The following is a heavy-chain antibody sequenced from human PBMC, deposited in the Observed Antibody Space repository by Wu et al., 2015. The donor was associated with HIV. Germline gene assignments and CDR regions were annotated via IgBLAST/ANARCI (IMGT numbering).Heavy chain of an antibody. CDR1: GGSFSGYY. J-gene: IGHJ5*02. CDR3: ARGKLTNGGFGESLWFDP. V-gene: IGHV4-34*01. CDR2: INHSGST. Sequence: QVQLQQWGAGLLKPSETLSLTCAVYGGSFSGYYWSWIRQPPGKGLEWIGEINHSGSTNYNPSLKSRVTISVDTSKNQFSLKLSSVTAADTAVYYCARGKLTNGGFGESLWFDPWGQGTLVTVSS. D-gene: IGHD3-10*01.